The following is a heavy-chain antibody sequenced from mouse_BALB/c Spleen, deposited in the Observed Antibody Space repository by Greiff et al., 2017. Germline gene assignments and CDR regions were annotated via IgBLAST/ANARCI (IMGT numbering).Heavy chain of an antibody. CDR3: ARENYGSSGYYAMDY. CDR1: GFTFSSYA. D-gene: IGHD1-1*01. Sequence: EVKVVESGGGLVKPGGSLKLSCAASGFTFSSYAMSWVRQTPEKRLEWVASISSGGSTYYPDSVKGRFTISRDNARNILYLQMSSLRSEDTAMYYCARENYGSSGYYAMDYWGQGTSVTVSS. V-gene: IGHV5-6-5*01. J-gene: IGHJ4*01. CDR2: ISSGGST.